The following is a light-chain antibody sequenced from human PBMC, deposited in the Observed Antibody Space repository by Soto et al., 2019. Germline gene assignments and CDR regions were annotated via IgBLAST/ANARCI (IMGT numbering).Light chain of an antibody. V-gene: IGKV1-39*01. J-gene: IGKJ1*01. CDR1: HNITNY. Sequence: DIQMTQSPSSLYASVGDRVTITCRASHNITNYLNWYQQKSGTAPTLLIYDASNLQGGVPSRFTGSASGTDFTLTISSLEPEDFATYYCQQSYSTPCAFGQGTKVELK. CDR2: DAS. CDR3: QQSYSTPCA.